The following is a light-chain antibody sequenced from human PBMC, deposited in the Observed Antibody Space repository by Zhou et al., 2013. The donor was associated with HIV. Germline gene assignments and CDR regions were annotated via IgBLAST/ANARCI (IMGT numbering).Light chain of an antibody. CDR2: DAS. Sequence: IQMTQSPSSVSASVGDRVTITCRASQNIGKSLSWYQYRPGRAPEVLIYDASTVRRGVPSRISASGSGTYFTLNIRDLQLEDAATYFCLHSHERPLSFGGGTKVEI. CDR3: LHSHERPLS. V-gene: IGKV1-39*01. J-gene: IGKJ4*01. CDR1: QNIGKS.